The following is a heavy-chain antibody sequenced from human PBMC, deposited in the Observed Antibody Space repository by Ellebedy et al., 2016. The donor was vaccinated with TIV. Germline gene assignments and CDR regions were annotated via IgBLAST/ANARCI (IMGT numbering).Heavy chain of an antibody. CDR1: EFNFRSYW. CDR2: INSGGNSI. J-gene: IGHJ4*02. V-gene: IGHV3-74*01. D-gene: IGHD3-10*01. Sequence: PGGSLRLSCATSEFNFRSYWMHWVRQAPGKGLVWVSRINSGGNSISYADSVKGRFTISRDNAKNTLHLQMDSLRAEDTAVYYCARSLDYYGPRYHLDYWGQGTLVTVSS. CDR3: ARSLDYYGPRYHLDY.